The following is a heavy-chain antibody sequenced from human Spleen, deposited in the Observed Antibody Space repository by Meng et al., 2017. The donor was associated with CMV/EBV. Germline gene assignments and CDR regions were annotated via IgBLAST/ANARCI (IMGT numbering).Heavy chain of an antibody. CDR3: ARWYSSSSGDWFDP. J-gene: IGHJ5*02. Sequence: GSLRLSCTVSGGSISSYYWSWIRQPPGKGLEWIGYIYYSGSTNYNSSLKSRVTISVDTSKNQFSLKLSSVTAAGTAVYYCARWYSSSSGDWFDPWGQGTLVTVSS. CDR2: IYYSGST. D-gene: IGHD6-6*01. V-gene: IGHV4-59*01. CDR1: GGSISSYY.